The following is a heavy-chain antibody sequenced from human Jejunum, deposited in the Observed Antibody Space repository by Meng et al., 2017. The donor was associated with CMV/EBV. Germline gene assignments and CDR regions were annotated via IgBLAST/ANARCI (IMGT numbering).Heavy chain of an antibody. CDR1: GDTFTSYA. D-gene: IGHD4-23*01. V-gene: IGHV7-4-1*02. Sequence: QVALMQVWCEWRKTEASARASCKAFGDTFTSYAINWVRQAPGQGREWMGWINTNTGNPTYAQNSTGRYVFSLDTSASTAYLHISSLKAEDTAVYYCARDPDSAVCGNSSSWGQGTLVTVSS. CDR3: ARDPDSAVCGNSSS. CDR2: INTNTGNP. J-gene: IGHJ4*02.